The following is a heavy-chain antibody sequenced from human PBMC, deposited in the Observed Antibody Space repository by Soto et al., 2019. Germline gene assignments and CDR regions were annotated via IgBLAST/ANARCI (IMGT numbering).Heavy chain of an antibody. V-gene: IGHV1-69*05. D-gene: IGHD6-6*01. CDR1: GGTFSSYA. CDR3: ARDPAARHVVSFYYYYGMDV. CDR2: IIPFYGTT. J-gene: IGHJ6*02. Sequence: QVQLVQSGAEVKKPGSSVKVSCKASGGTFSSYAISWVRQAPGQGLEWMGGIIPFYGTTNYAQKFQGRVTITPDEYTSTAYMELSSLRSEDTAVYYCARDPAARHVVSFYYYYGMDVWGQGTTVTVSS.